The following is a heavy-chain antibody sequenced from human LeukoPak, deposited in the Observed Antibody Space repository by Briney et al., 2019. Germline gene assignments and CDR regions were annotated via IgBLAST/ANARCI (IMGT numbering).Heavy chain of an antibody. D-gene: IGHD6-13*01. CDR3: AKDIGIAGDY. Sequence: PGRSLRLSCAAPGFTFDDYAMHWVRQAPGKGLEWVSGISWNSGSIGYADSVKGRFTISRDNAKNSLYLQMNSLRAEDTALYYCAKDIGIAGDYWGQGTLVTVSS. V-gene: IGHV3-9*01. CDR1: GFTFDDYA. J-gene: IGHJ4*02. CDR2: ISWNSGSI.